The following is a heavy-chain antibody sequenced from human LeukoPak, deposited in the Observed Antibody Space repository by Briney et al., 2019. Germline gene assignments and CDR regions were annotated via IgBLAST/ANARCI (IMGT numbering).Heavy chain of an antibody. D-gene: IGHD3-3*01. J-gene: IGHJ6*03. CDR3: ARGARDYDFWSGYHYYYYYMDV. Sequence: SETLSLTCAVYGGSFSGYYWSWIRQPPGKGLEWIGEINHSGSTNYNPSLKSRVTISVDTSKNQFSLRLSSVTAADTAVYYCARGARDYDFWSGYHYYYYYMDVWGKGTTVTVSS. V-gene: IGHV4-34*01. CDR2: INHSGST. CDR1: GGSFSGYY.